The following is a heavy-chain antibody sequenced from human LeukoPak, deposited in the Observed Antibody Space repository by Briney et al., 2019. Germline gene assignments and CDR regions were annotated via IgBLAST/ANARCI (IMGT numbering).Heavy chain of an antibody. V-gene: IGHV3-7*01. CDR1: GFTFSSYW. CDR2: IKQDGSEK. D-gene: IGHD2-2*01. CDR3: ARSALGIVVVPAAIDY. J-gene: IGHJ4*02. Sequence: AGGSLRLSCAASGFTFSSYWMSWVRQAPGKGLEWVANIKQDGSEKYYVDSVKGRFTISRDNAKNSLYLQMNSLRAEDTAVYYCARSALGIVVVPAAIDYWGQGTLVTVSS.